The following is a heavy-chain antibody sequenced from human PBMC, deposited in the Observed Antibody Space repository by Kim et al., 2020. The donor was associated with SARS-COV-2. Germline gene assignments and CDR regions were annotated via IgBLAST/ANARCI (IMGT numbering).Heavy chain of an antibody. D-gene: IGHD6-13*01. Sequence: VKGRFTISRDNSKNTLYLQMNSLRAEDTAVYYCARESYSSSWLTYYFDYWGQGTLVTVSS. V-gene: IGHV3-30*07. J-gene: IGHJ4*02. CDR3: ARESYSSSWLTYYFDY.